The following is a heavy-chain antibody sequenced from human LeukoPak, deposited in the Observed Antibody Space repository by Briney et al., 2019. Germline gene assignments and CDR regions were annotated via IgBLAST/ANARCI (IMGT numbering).Heavy chain of an antibody. D-gene: IGHD5-24*01. CDR2: IASSGRNT. CDR1: GFSVTSNH. V-gene: IGHV3-23*01. Sequence: PGGSLRLSCAASGFSVTSNHMNWVRQAPGKGLEWVSLIASSGRNTYYTDSVRGRFTISRDNSKKTLSLQMNSLRVEDTAIYYCAKDIQLSAWGLGTMVTVSS. J-gene: IGHJ3*01. CDR3: AKDIQLSA.